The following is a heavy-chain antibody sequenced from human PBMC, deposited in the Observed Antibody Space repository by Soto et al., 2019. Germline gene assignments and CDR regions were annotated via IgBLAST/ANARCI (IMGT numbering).Heavy chain of an antibody. Sequence: SAPRLVNPTQTLTLTCTFSGFSLSTSGMRVSWIRQPPGKALDWLARIDWDDDKFYSTSLKTRLTISKDTSKNQVVLTMTNMDPVDTATYYCARTECGGDCLFDPWGQGTLVTVSS. J-gene: IGHJ5*02. CDR2: IDWDDDK. V-gene: IGHV2-70*04. CDR3: ARTECGGDCLFDP. CDR1: GFSLSTSGMR. D-gene: IGHD2-21*02.